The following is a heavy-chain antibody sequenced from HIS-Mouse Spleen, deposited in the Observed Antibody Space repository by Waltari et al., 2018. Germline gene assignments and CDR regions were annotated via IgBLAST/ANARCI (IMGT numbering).Heavy chain of an antibody. CDR2: IYYSGST. V-gene: IGHV4-39*07. CDR1: GCSTSSSSYY. CDR3: AREIPYSSSWYDWYFDL. J-gene: IGHJ2*01. Sequence: QLQLQESGPGLVKPSETLSLTCTVSGCSTSSSSYYWGWIRPPPGKGLEWIGSIYYSGSTYYNPSHKSRVTISVDTSKNQFSLKLSSVTAADTAVYYCAREIPYSSSWYDWYFDLWGRGTLVTVSS. D-gene: IGHD6-13*01.